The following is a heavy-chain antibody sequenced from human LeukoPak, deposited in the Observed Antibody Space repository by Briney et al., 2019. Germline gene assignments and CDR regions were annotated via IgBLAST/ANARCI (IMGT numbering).Heavy chain of an antibody. J-gene: IGHJ4*02. CDR2: INPDGSEK. Sequence: GGSLRLSCAASGFTFSNYWMKWVRQPSGKGLEWVANINPDGSEKLYVDSVKGRFTISRDNAENSLYLQMNSLRAEDTAAYYCATYYDFWSAYRSDYWGQGTLVTVSS. D-gene: IGHD3-3*01. V-gene: IGHV3-7*01. CDR1: GFTFSNYW. CDR3: ATYYDFWSAYRSDY.